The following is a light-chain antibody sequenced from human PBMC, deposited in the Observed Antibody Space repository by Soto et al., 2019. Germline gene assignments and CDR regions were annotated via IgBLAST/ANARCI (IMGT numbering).Light chain of an antibody. J-gene: IGLJ2*01. Sequence: QSALTQPASVSGSPGQSITISCTGTSSDVGSYNLVSWYQQHPGKAPKLMIYEVSKRPSGVSNRFSGSKSGNTASLTISGLQAEDEADYYCCSDAGSSTVVFGGGTQLTVL. V-gene: IGLV2-23*02. CDR1: SSDVGSYNL. CDR3: CSDAGSSTVV. CDR2: EVS.